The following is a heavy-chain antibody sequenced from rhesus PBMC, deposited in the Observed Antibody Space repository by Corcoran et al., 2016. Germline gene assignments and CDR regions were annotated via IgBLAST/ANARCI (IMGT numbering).Heavy chain of an antibody. Sequence: QVQLQESGPGLVKPSETLSLTCAVSGGSFSGSYWGWIRQPPGKGLEGIGYISGSSGSTDYNPSHKMRVTISTDTSKNQFSLKLSSVTAADTAVYYCARVRIAANRFDVWGPGVLVTVSS. V-gene: IGHV4-165*01. CDR3: ARVRIAANRFDV. CDR2: ISGSSGST. CDR1: GGSFSGSY. D-gene: IGHD6-13*01. J-gene: IGHJ5-1*01.